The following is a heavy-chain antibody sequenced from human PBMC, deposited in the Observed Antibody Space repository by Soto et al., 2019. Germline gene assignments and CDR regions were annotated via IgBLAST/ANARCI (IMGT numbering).Heavy chain of an antibody. CDR1: SGSISSSNW. D-gene: IGHD6-19*01. CDR3: ARNWLDSYYYYMDV. J-gene: IGHJ6*03. Sequence: QVQLQESGPGLMKPSGTLSLTCAVSSGSISSSNWWSWVRQPPGKGLEWVGEIYHSGSTNYNPSLKSRVIISVDKSKNQFSLKLSSVTAADTAVYYCARNWLDSYYYYMDVWGKGTTVTVSS. CDR2: IYHSGST. V-gene: IGHV4-4*02.